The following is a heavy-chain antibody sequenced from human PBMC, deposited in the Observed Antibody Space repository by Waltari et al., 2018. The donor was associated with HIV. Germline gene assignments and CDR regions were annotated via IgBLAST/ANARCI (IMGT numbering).Heavy chain of an antibody. Sequence: EVQVLESGGGLVQPGGSLRLSCAASGLTFSTYAMGGVRQVPGKGLEWLSGFSVRGDPYYADSVKGRFTISRDNSKNTVYQQMNSLRVEDSAVYYCATAFGGKDLDVWGQGTTVIVSS. CDR1: GLTFSTYA. CDR3: ATAFGGKDLDV. CDR2: FSVRGDP. D-gene: IGHD2-15*01. V-gene: IGHV3-23*01. J-gene: IGHJ6*02.